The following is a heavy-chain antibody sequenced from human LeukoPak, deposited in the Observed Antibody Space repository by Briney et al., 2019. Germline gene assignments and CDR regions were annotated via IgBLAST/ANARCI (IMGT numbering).Heavy chain of an antibody. Sequence: ASVKVSCKASGYTFTGYYMHWVRQAPGQGLEWMGRINPNSGGTNYAQKFQGRVTMTTDTSTSTAYMELRGLRSDDTAVYYCARDDYDSSGAHFDYWGQGTLVTVSS. V-gene: IGHV1-2*06. CDR2: INPNSGGT. J-gene: IGHJ4*02. CDR1: GYTFTGYY. D-gene: IGHD3-22*01. CDR3: ARDDYDSSGAHFDY.